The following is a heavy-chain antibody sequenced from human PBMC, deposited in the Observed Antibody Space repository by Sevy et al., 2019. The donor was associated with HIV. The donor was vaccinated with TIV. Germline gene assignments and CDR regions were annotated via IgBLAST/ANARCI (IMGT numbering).Heavy chain of an antibody. CDR1: GFTFSSYG. V-gene: IGHV3-33*01. CDR2: IWYDGSNK. J-gene: IGHJ3*02. CDR3: ARARHSRGYYSDDAFDI. D-gene: IGHD3-22*01. Sequence: GGSLRLSCAASGFTFSSYGMHWVRQAPGKGLEWVAVIWYDGSNKYYADSVKGRFTISRDNSKNTLYLQMNSLRAEDTAVYYCARARHSRGYYSDDAFDIWGQGTMVTVSS.